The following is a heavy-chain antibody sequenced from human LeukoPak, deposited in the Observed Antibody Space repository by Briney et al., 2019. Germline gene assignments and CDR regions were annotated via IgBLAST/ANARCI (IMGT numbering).Heavy chain of an antibody. V-gene: IGHV4-39*07. Sequence: SETLSLTCAVSGGSIDSSSYYWGWIRQPPGKGLEWIGSIFRTGSTYYSASLKSRVTISVDTSKNQFSLKLSSVTAADTAVYYCARDVLRFLEWSDDYWGQGTLVTVSS. CDR3: ARDVLRFLEWSDDY. D-gene: IGHD3-3*01. CDR1: GGSIDSSSYY. J-gene: IGHJ4*02. CDR2: IFRTGST.